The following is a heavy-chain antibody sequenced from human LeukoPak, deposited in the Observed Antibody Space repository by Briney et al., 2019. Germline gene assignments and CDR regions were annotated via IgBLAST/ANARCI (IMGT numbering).Heavy chain of an antibody. J-gene: IGHJ5*02. CDR1: GGSISSYY. D-gene: IGHD3-9*01. Sequence: PSETLSLTCAVYGGSISSYYWSWIRQPPGKGLEWIGYIYDSGSTNYNPSIKSRVTISVDTSKNQFSLKLSSVTAADTAVYYCARGQGYDILTGYYYQLHWFDPWGQGTLGTVSS. CDR3: ARGQGYDILTGYYYQLHWFDP. CDR2: IYDSGST. V-gene: IGHV4-59*12.